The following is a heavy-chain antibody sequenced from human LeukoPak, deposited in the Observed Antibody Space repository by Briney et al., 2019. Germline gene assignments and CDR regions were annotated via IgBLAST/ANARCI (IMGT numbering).Heavy chain of an antibody. D-gene: IGHD6-19*01. Sequence: GKSLRLSCVASGFIFSSYAMHWVRQAPGKGREWVRFTSYDGSKKYYADSVKGRFTISRDNSENTLYLQMDSLRTEDTALYYCARGPTAGWSSADYWGQGTLVTVSS. CDR2: TSYDGSKK. CDR1: GFIFSSYA. V-gene: IGHV3-30-3*01. CDR3: ARGPTAGWSSADY. J-gene: IGHJ4*02.